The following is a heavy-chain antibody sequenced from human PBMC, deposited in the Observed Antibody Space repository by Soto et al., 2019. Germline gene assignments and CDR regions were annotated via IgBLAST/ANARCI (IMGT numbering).Heavy chain of an antibody. Sequence: GGSLRLSCAASGFTFSSYGMHWVRQAPGKGLEWVAVIWYDGSNKYYADSVKGRFTISRDNSKNTLYLQMNSLRAEDTAVYYCARERAAAGDLDYWGQGTLVTVSS. CDR3: ARERAAAGDLDY. CDR2: IWYDGSNK. J-gene: IGHJ4*02. V-gene: IGHV3-33*01. D-gene: IGHD6-13*01. CDR1: GFTFSSYG.